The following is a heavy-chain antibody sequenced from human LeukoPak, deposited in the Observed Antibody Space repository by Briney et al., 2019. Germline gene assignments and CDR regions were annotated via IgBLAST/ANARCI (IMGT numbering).Heavy chain of an antibody. CDR1: GGSFSGYY. Sequence: SETLSLTCAVYGGSFSGYYWSWIRQPPGKGLEWIGEINHSGSTNYNPSLKSRVTISVDTSKNQFSLKLSSVTAADTAVYYCARGPYCSGGSCYPADHWGQGTLVTVSS. V-gene: IGHV4-34*01. CDR2: INHSGST. CDR3: ARGPYCSGGSCYPADH. J-gene: IGHJ4*02. D-gene: IGHD2-15*01.